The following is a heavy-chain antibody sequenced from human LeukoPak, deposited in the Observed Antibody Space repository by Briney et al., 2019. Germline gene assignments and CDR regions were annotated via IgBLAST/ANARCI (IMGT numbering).Heavy chain of an antibody. V-gene: IGHV1-69*05. J-gene: IGHJ6*03. Sequence: ASVKVSCKASGGTFSSYAISLVRQAPGQGLEWMGGIIPIFGTANYAQKFQGRVTITTDESTSTAYMELSSLRSEDTAVYYCARAPYYDFWSGYYYMDVWGKGTTVTVSS. CDR1: GGTFSSYA. CDR3: ARAPYYDFWSGYYYMDV. D-gene: IGHD3-3*01. CDR2: IIPIFGTA.